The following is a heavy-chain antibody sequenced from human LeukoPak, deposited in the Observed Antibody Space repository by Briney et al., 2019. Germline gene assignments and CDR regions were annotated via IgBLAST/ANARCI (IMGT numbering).Heavy chain of an antibody. J-gene: IGHJ4*02. Sequence: SVKVSCKASGGTFSSYAISWVRQAPGQGPEWMGRIIPIFGIANYAQKFQGRVTITADKSTSTAYMELSSLRPEDTAVYYCARSLQQQLGSFDYWGQGTLVTVSS. CDR3: ARSLQQQLGSFDY. V-gene: IGHV1-69*04. CDR1: GGTFSSYA. CDR2: IIPIFGIA. D-gene: IGHD6-13*01.